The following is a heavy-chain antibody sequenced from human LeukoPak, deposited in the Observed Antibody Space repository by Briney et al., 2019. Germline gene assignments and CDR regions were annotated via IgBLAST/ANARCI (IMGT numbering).Heavy chain of an antibody. J-gene: IGHJ6*03. CDR2: INHSGST. Sequence: PSETLSLTCAVSGGSFSGYYWTWIRQPPGKGLQWIGEINHSGSTNYNPSLKSRVTISLDTSKNQFSLKMSSVTAADTAVYFCARQLYVSGSYYAPMDVWGKGTTVTISS. D-gene: IGHD3-10*01. CDR3: ARQLYVSGSYYAPMDV. CDR1: GGSFSGYY. V-gene: IGHV4-34*01.